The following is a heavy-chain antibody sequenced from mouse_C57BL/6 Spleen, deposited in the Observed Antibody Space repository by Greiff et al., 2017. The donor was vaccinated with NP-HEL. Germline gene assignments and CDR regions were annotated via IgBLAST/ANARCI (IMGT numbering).Heavy chain of an antibody. CDR1: GFTFTDYY. CDR2: IRNKANGYTT. V-gene: IGHV7-3*01. Sequence: EVNVVESGGGLVQPGGSLSLSCAASGFTFTDYYMSWVRQPPGKALEWLGFIRNKANGYTTEYSASVKGRFTISRDNSQSILYLQMNALRAEDSATYYCARSKLYYGSAMDYWGQGTSVTVSS. J-gene: IGHJ4*01. D-gene: IGHD2-1*01. CDR3: ARSKLYYGSAMDY.